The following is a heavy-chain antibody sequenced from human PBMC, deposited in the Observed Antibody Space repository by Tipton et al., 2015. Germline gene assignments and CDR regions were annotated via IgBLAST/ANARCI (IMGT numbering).Heavy chain of an antibody. D-gene: IGHD6-13*01. J-gene: IGHJ5*02. CDR2: IYYSGSI. V-gene: IGHV4-39*01. CDR1: GGSISSSSYY. Sequence: TLSLTCTVSGGSISSSSYYWGWIRQPPGKGLEWIGSIYYSGSIYYNPSLKSRVTISVDTSKNQFSLKLSSVTAADTAVYYCARQIAVAARDWFDPWGQGTLVTVSS. CDR3: ARQIAVAARDWFDP.